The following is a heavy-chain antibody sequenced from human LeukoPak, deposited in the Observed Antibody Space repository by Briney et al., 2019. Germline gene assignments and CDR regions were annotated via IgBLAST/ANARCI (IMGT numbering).Heavy chain of an antibody. CDR1: GFSFMGFA. D-gene: IGHD3-10*01. CDR2: ISGSGGSA. CDR3: AKGSKGYGSGSHDY. J-gene: IGHJ4*02. Sequence: GGSLRLSCAASGFSFMGFAMNWVRQAPGEGLQWVSTISGSGGSAFYVDSVRGRFIISRDNYNNAVYLQMDSLRVEDTAVYYCAKGSKGYGSGSHDYWGRGTLVTVSS. V-gene: IGHV3-23*01.